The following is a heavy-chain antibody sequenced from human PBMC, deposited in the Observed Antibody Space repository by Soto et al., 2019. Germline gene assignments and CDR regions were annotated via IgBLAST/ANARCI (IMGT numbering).Heavy chain of an antibody. J-gene: IGHJ5*02. CDR2: INHSGST. Sequence: PSETLSLTCAVYGGSFSGYYWSWIRQPPGKGLEWIGEINHSGSTNYNPSLKSRVTISVDTSKNQFSLKLSSVTAADTAVYYCARRLEDIVVPWWFDPWGQGTLVTVSS. V-gene: IGHV4-34*01. CDR1: GGSFSGYY. CDR3: ARRLEDIVVPWWFDP. D-gene: IGHD2-2*01.